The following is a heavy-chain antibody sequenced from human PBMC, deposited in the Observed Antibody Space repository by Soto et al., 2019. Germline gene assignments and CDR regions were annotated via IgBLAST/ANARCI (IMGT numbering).Heavy chain of an antibody. V-gene: IGHV4-30-4*01. Sequence: QVQLQESGPGLVKPSQTLSLTCTVSGGSISRGDSYWSWIRQPPGRGLEWLGYIYYSGSTYYNPSLKSRVGISLDTSKNQFSLKLSSVTAADTAVYSRVRAGRSGWGQDYWGQGTLVTVSS. J-gene: IGHJ4*02. CDR2: IYYSGST. D-gene: IGHD7-27*01. CDR1: GGSISRGDSY. CDR3: VRAGRSGWGQDY.